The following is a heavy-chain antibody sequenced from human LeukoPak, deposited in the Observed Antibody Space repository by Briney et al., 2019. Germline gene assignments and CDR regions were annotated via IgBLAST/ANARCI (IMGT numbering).Heavy chain of an antibody. V-gene: IGHV3-23*01. CDR2: LSGSGITT. J-gene: IGHJ4*02. CDR3: AKMGGPRWLQTYFDY. CDR1: GFTFSNSA. D-gene: IGHD5-24*01. Sequence: GGSLRLSCAASGFTFSNSAMSWVRQAPGKGLEWVSTLSGSGITTYYADSVKGRFTISRDNSKNTLYLQMNTLRAEDTAVYYCAKMGGPRWLQTYFDYWGQGTLVTVSS.